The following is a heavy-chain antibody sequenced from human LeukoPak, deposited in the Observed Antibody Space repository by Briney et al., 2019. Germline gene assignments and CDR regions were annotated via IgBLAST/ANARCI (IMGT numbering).Heavy chain of an antibody. J-gene: IGHJ4*02. CDR2: ISGSGTST. Sequence: GXSLXLSCAASGFTLSSYAMSWVRQAPGEGLEWVGAISGSGTSTNYADSVKGRFTISRDSSKTTLYLQLNSLRVEDTAVYYCAKDACMATLYYFHYWGQGTLVTVSS. V-gene: IGHV3-23*01. CDR3: AKDACMATLYYFHY. CDR1: GFTLSSYA. D-gene: IGHD5-24*01.